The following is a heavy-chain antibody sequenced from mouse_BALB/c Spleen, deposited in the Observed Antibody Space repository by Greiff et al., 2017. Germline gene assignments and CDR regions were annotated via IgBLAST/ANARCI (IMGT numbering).Heavy chain of an antibody. CDR2: IDPANGNT. CDR1: GFNIKDTY. Sequence: EVQLQQSGAELVKPGASVKLSCTASGFNIKDTYMHWVKQRPEQGLEWIGRIDPANGNTKYDPKFQGKATITADTSSNTAYLQLSSLTSEDTAVYYCAREGLLRLPWFAYWGQGTLVTVSA. CDR3: AREGLLRLPWFAY. V-gene: IGHV14-3*02. J-gene: IGHJ3*01. D-gene: IGHD1-2*01.